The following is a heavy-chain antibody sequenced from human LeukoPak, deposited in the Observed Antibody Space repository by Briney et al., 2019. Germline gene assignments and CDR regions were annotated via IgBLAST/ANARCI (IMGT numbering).Heavy chain of an antibody. CDR3: ARRDCSSTSCYDLEFDP. V-gene: IGHV3-53*05. Sequence: GGSLRLSCAASGFTVSSNYMSWVRQAPGKGLEWVSVIYSGGSTYYADSVKGRFTISRDNSKNTLYLQMNSLRSEDTAVYYCARRDCSSTSCYDLEFDPWGQGTLVTVSS. J-gene: IGHJ5*02. D-gene: IGHD2-2*01. CDR1: GFTVSSNY. CDR2: IYSGGST.